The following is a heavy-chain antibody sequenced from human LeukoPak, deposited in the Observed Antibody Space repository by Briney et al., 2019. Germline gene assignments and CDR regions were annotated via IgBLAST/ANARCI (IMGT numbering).Heavy chain of an antibody. CDR3: AKASSGWYFDY. V-gene: IGHV3-48*03. J-gene: IGHJ4*02. D-gene: IGHD6-19*01. CDR1: GFTLRSYN. Sequence: GGSLRLSCAASGFTLRSYNVNWVRQAPGKGLEWISYMSSSGNTILYADSVKGRFTISRDDAKNSLFLQMNSLRAEDTAVYYCAKASSGWYFDYWGQGTLVTVSS. CDR2: MSSSGNTI.